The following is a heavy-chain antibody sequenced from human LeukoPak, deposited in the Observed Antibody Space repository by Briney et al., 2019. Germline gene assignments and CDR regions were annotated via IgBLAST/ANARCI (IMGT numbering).Heavy chain of an antibody. CDR2: LRYDGSNK. CDR3: AKDLYDFWGGFDY. Sequence: GGSLRLSCAASGFTFSSYGMHWVRQAPGKGLEWVAFLRYDGSNKYYADSVKGRFTISRDNSKNTLYLQMNSLRAEDTAVYYCAKDLYDFWGGFDYWGQGTLVTVSS. J-gene: IGHJ4*02. V-gene: IGHV3-30*02. CDR1: GFTFSSYG. D-gene: IGHD3-3*01.